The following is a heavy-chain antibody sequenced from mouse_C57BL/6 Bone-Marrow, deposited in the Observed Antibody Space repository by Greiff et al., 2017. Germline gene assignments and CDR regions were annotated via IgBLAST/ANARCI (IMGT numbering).Heavy chain of an antibody. V-gene: IGHV1-81*01. CDR1: GYTFTSYG. D-gene: IGHD2-1*01. CDR3: ARRAPIYYGNYGFAY. CDR2: IYPRSGNT. Sequence: QVQLKESGAELARPGASVKLSCKASGYTFTSYGISWVKQRTGQGLEWIGEIYPRSGNTYYNEKFKGKATLTADKSSSTAYMELRSLTSEDSVVYFCARRAPIYYGNYGFAYWGQGTLVTVSA. J-gene: IGHJ3*01.